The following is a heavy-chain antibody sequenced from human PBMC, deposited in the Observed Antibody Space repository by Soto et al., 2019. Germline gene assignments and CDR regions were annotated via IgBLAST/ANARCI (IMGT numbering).Heavy chain of an antibody. V-gene: IGHV1-58*01. CDR2: LVAGTGNT. CDR1: GFTFRSSA. D-gene: IGHD2-15*01. Sequence: GASVKVSCKTSGFTFRSSAVQWVRQARGQRLEWIGWLVAGTGNTNYAQKFQQRVTISSDRSTNTVSMELSSLTSEDTAVYYCATGAYCSGGSCSDYYYYYYGMDLWGQGTTVTVSS. J-gene: IGHJ6*02. CDR3: ATGAYCSGGSCSDYYYYYYGMDL.